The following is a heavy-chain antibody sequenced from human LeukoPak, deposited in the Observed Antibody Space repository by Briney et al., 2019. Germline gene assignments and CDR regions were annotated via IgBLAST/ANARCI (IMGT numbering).Heavy chain of an antibody. J-gene: IGHJ5*02. CDR3: ATPSVVPTYYYDSSGYYYA. CDR1: GFTFSSYG. V-gene: IGHV3-23*01. D-gene: IGHD3-22*01. Sequence: GGSLRLSCAASGFTFSSYGTSWVRQAPGKGLEWVSAISGSGGSTYYADSVKGRFTISRDNSKNTLYLQMNSLRAEDTAVYYCATPSVVPTYYYDSSGYYYAWGQGTLVTVSS. CDR2: ISGSGGST.